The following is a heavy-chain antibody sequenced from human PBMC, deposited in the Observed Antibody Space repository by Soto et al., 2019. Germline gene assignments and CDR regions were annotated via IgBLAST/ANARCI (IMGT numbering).Heavy chain of an antibody. J-gene: IGHJ4*02. D-gene: IGHD7-27*01. CDR2: ISSSSSTI. V-gene: IGHV3-48*04. CDR3: ARLTGDLVGVFDY. CDR1: GFTFSSYS. Sequence: GGSLRLSCAASGFTFSSYSMNWVRQAPGKGLEWVSYISSSSSTIYYADSVKGRFTISRDNAKNSLYLQMNSLRAEDTAVYYCARLTGDLVGVFDYWGQGTLVTVSS.